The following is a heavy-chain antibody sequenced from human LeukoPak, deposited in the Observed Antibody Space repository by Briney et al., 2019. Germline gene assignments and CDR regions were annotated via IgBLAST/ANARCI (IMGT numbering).Heavy chain of an antibody. CDR1: GFTFSSYG. Sequence: HPGGSLRLSCAASGFTFSSYGMHWVRQAPGKGLEWVAVISFDESSKYYADSVKGRFTISRDNSKNTLYLQMNSLRPEDTAVYYCAKQREGSSWSPDYWGQGTLVTVSS. D-gene: IGHD6-13*01. J-gene: IGHJ4*02. CDR3: AKQREGSSWSPDY. V-gene: IGHV3-30*18. CDR2: ISFDESSK.